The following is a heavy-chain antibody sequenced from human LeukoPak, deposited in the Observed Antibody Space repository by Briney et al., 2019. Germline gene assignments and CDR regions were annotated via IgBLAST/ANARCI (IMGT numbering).Heavy chain of an antibody. Sequence: PGGSLRLSCAASGFTFSSYSMNWVRQAPGKGLEWVSYISSSSSTIYYADSVKGRFTISRDNAKNSLYLQMNSLRAEDTAVYYCAKAFSNYYDSSGYEDYWGQGTLVTVSS. CDR3: AKAFSNYYDSSGYEDY. CDR1: GFTFSSYS. V-gene: IGHV3-48*04. CDR2: ISSSSSTI. D-gene: IGHD3-22*01. J-gene: IGHJ4*02.